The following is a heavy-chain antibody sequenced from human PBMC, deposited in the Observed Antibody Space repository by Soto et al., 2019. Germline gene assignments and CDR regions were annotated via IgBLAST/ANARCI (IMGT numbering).Heavy chain of an antibody. J-gene: IGHJ4*02. V-gene: IGHV3-23*01. Sequence: GGSLRLSCAASGFTFSTYAMNWVRQAPGKGLAWVSGISGSGDSTYYADSVKGRFTVSRDNSKNTLYLQMNSLRAEDTAVYYCARNYYDSGGGFDYWGQGTLVTVSS. D-gene: IGHD3-22*01. CDR2: ISGSGDST. CDR1: GFTFSTYA. CDR3: ARNYYDSGGGFDY.